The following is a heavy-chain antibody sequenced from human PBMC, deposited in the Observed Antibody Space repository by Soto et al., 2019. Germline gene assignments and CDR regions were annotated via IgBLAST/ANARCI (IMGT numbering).Heavy chain of an antibody. D-gene: IGHD3-3*01. CDR2: INHSGST. Sequence: SETLSLTCAVYGGSFSGYYWSWIRQPPGKGLEWIGEINHSGSTNYNPSLKSRVTISVDTSKNQFSLKLSSVTAADTAVYYCARGPPYPYYDFWSGYYQDNWFDPWGQGTLVTVSS. CDR1: GGSFSGYY. J-gene: IGHJ5*02. V-gene: IGHV4-34*01. CDR3: ARGPPYPYYDFWSGYYQDNWFDP.